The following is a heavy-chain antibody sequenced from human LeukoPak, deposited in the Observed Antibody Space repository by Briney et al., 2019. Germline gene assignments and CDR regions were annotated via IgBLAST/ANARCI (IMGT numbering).Heavy chain of an antibody. V-gene: IGHV4-59*08. D-gene: IGHD3-22*01. Sequence: PSETLSLTCTVSGGSISSYYWSWLRQPPGKGLEWIGYIYYSGSTNYNPSLKSRVTISVDTSKNQFSLKLSSVTAADTAVYYCARHRSFDDYYDSSGYYSDAFDIWGQGTMVTVSS. J-gene: IGHJ3*02. CDR2: IYYSGST. CDR3: ARHRSFDDYYDSSGYYSDAFDI. CDR1: GGSISSYY.